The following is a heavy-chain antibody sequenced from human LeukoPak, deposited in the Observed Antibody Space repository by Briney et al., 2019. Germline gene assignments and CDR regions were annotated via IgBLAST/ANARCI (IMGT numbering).Heavy chain of an antibody. J-gene: IGHJ3*02. D-gene: IGHD2-2*01. CDR3: ARELKRYCSSTSCNRAFDI. CDR2: IYPGDSDT. CDR1: GYSFTSYW. Sequence: GGALQSSCKGAGYSFTSYWIGWVRRMPGKGREGMGIIYPGDSDTRYSASFQGQVTISADKSISTAYLQWSSLKASDTAMYYCARELKRYCSSTSCNRAFDIWGQGTMVTVSS. V-gene: IGHV5-51*03.